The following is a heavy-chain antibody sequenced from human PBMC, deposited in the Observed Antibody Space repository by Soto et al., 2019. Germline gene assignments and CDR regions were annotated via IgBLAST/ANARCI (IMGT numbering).Heavy chain of an antibody. J-gene: IGHJ6*03. CDR3: ARGGISHWAYFYYMDV. CDR1: GGSLSDYF. D-gene: IGHD2-21*01. CDR2: INHLGSI. Sequence: QVQLQQWGAGLLKPSETLSLTCVVSGGSLSDYFWSWIRQPPGMALEWIGEINHLGSINYNPSLKSRVTMSVDTSKNQFSLTLNSVPAADTATSYCARGGISHWAYFYYMDVWDRGTTVTVSS. V-gene: IGHV4-34*01.